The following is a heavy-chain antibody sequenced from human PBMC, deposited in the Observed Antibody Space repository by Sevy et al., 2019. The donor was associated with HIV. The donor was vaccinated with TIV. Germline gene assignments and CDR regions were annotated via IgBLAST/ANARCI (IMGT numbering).Heavy chain of an antibody. D-gene: IGHD2-15*01. CDR3: TRDLFSGGNAVYGY. CDR2: INAISSNI. J-gene: IGHJ4*02. CDR1: GFTFSSYA. Sequence: GGYLRLSCAASGFTFSSYAMNWVRQAPGKGLEGVSSINAISSNIYYADSVKGRFTISRDNAENSLYLQMNSVRAEDTAVYYCTRDLFSGGNAVYGYWGQGTLVTVSS. V-gene: IGHV3-21*01.